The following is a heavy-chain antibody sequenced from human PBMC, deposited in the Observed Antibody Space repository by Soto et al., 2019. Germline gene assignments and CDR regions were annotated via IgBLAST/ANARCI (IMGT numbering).Heavy chain of an antibody. CDR3: AKEGNGGSSLDS. Sequence: GGSLRLSCEASGFKFDDYMMHWVRQAPGKGLEWISLISWDGGSIDYADSIKGRFTVSRDNSKTSLYLHMDSLTSDDTAFYFCAKEGNGGSSLDSWGQGTLVTVSS. CDR2: ISWDGGSI. D-gene: IGHD2-15*01. J-gene: IGHJ5*01. V-gene: IGHV3-43*01. CDR1: GFKFDDYM.